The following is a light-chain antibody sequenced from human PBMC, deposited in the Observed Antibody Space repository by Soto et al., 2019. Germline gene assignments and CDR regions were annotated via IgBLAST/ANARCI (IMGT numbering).Light chain of an antibody. CDR3: LLSYSGPRV. CDR2: ETS. Sequence: QAVVTQEHSLTVSPGGTVTLTCGSSTGAVTSGHYPYWFQQKPGQAPKTLIYETSNRHSWTPARFSGSLLGGKAALTLSGAQPEDVAEYYCLLSYSGPRVFGGGTKVTVL. CDR1: TGAVTSGHY. V-gene: IGLV7-46*01. J-gene: IGLJ2*01.